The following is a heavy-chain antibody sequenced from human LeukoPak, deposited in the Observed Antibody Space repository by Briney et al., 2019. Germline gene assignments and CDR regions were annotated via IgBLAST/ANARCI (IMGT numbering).Heavy chain of an antibody. CDR2: IKPDGSDT. Sequence: GGSLRLSCAASGFAFSTYWMYWVRQVAGKGLVWVSRIKPDGSDTDYADSVKGRFTISRDNAKNTLYLQMNSLRVEDTAVYYCTTLYGGSLDYWGQGTLVTVSS. CDR3: TTLYGGSLDY. V-gene: IGHV3-74*01. CDR1: GFAFSTYW. J-gene: IGHJ4*02. D-gene: IGHD5-12*01.